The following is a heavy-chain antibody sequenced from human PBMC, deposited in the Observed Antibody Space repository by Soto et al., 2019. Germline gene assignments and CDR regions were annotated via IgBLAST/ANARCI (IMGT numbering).Heavy chain of an antibody. CDR1: GYTFTSYG. D-gene: IGHD3-10*01. CDR3: GRMVRGVIMNYYYYMDV. Sequence: ASVKVSCKASGYTFTSYGISWVRQAPGQGLEWMGWISAYNGNTNYAQKLQGRVTMTTDTSTSTAYMELRSLRSDDTAVYYCGRMVRGVIMNYYYYMDVWGKGTTVTVSS. CDR2: ISAYNGNT. V-gene: IGHV1-18*01. J-gene: IGHJ6*03.